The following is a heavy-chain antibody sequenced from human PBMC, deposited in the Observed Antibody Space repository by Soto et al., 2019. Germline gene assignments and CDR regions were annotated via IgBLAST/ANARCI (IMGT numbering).Heavy chain of an antibody. J-gene: IGHJ4*02. D-gene: IGHD2-21*02. CDR2: IYPPDSYA. CDR3: ARLAYCGTDCFFDY. CDR1: GYTFTNDN. V-gene: IGHV5-51*01. Sequence: GGSLRLSCHYSGYTFTNDNIAWVRQMPGKGLEWMGIIYPPDSYAQYSPSFQGQVTFPVDRSISTAYLQWGSLKASDTAMYFCARLAYCGTDCFFDYWGQGTLVTVSS.